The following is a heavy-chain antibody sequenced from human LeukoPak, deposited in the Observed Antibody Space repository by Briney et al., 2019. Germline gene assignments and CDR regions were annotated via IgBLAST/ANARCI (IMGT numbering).Heavy chain of an antibody. Sequence: SVKVSCKASGGTFSSYAISWVRQAPGQGLEWMGRIIPIFGTANYAQKFQGRVTITTDESTSTAYMELSSLRSEDTAVYYCARLSYSSTSCGYYFDYWGQGTLVTVSP. CDR2: IIPIFGTA. D-gene: IGHD2-2*01. CDR1: GGTFSSYA. CDR3: ARLSYSSTSCGYYFDY. J-gene: IGHJ4*02. V-gene: IGHV1-69*05.